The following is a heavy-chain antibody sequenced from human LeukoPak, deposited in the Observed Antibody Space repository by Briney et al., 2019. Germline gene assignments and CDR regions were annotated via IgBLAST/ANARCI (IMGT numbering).Heavy chain of an antibody. Sequence: SETLSLTCPVAGGSISSFYWSWIRQPAGKGREWVGRIYSRGCTDYNPSLKSRVTMSVDTSKNQCSLELSSVTAADTAVYYCARGIAAASERALDIWGQGTMVAVSS. CDR2: IYSRGCT. J-gene: IGHJ3*02. V-gene: IGHV4-4*07. CDR3: ARGIAAASERALDI. CDR1: GGSISSFY. D-gene: IGHD6-13*01.